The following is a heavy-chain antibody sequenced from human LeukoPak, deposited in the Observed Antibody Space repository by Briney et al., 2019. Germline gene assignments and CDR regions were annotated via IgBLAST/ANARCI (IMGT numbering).Heavy chain of an antibody. CDR2: IYYSGST. CDR3: ARGLMMAVAGRGEFHY. CDR1: GGSISSYY. J-gene: IGHJ4*02. V-gene: IGHV4-59*01. Sequence: SETLSLTCTVSGGSISSYYWSWIRQPQGKGLEWIGYIYYSGSTNYNPSLKSRVTISVDTSKNQFSLKLSSVTAADTAVYYCARGLMMAVAGRGEFHYWGQGTLVTVSS. D-gene: IGHD6-13*01.